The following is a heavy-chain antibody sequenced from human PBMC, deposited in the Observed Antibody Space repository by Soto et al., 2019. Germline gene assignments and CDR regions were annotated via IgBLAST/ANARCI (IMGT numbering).Heavy chain of an antibody. CDR3: ASRYSYGYPPHYGMDV. Sequence: KVSCKASGGTFSSYAISWVRQAPGQGLEWMGGIIPIFGTANYAQKFQGRVTITADKSTSTAYMELSSLRSEDTAVYYCASRYSYGYPPHYGMDVWGQGTTVTVSS. J-gene: IGHJ6*02. CDR2: IIPIFGTA. V-gene: IGHV1-69*06. D-gene: IGHD5-18*01. CDR1: GGTFSSYA.